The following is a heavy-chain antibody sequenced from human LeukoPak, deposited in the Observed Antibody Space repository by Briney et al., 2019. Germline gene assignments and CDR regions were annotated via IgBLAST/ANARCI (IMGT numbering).Heavy chain of an antibody. CDR2: ISAGGVST. V-gene: IGHV3-23*01. CDR1: ALTFSSYT. D-gene: IGHD6-19*01. J-gene: IGHJ1*01. CDR3: AAAVTGTRYFQH. Sequence: GGSLRLSCAASALTFSSYTMRWVRQAPGKGLQWVSSISAGGVSTYYADSVKGRFTISRDNFKNTLYLQMNSPRAEDTAVYYCAAAVTGTRYFQHWGQGTLVTVSS.